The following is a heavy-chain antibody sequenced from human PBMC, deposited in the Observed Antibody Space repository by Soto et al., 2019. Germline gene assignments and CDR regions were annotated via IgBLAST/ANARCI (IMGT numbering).Heavy chain of an antibody. CDR1: GXSPTIIYFL. J-gene: IGHJ3*02. Sequence: XTRSLTCPLCGXSPTIIYFLWGWVRQNPGKGLDGIGVIYYSGSAYYNPSRGSRSTLSVDTSRNQFFLSWTYVTAADKAVYCCARHIYAQCLFGIWGQGKLVTVSS. CDR2: IYYSGSA. CDR3: ARHIYAQCLFGI. D-gene: IGHD3-16*01. V-gene: IGHV4-39*01.